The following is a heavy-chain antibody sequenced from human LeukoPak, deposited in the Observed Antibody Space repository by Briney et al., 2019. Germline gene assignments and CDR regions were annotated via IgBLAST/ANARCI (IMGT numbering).Heavy chain of an antibody. CDR3: ARDDTAMAS. Sequence: GGSLRLSCAAPGFTFSSYAMHWVRQAPGKGLEWVAVISYDGSNKYYADSVKGRFTISRDNSKNTLYLQMNSLRAEDTAVYYCARDDTAMASWGQGTLVTVSS. CDR1: GFTFSSYA. CDR2: ISYDGSNK. J-gene: IGHJ5*02. D-gene: IGHD5-18*01. V-gene: IGHV3-30-3*01.